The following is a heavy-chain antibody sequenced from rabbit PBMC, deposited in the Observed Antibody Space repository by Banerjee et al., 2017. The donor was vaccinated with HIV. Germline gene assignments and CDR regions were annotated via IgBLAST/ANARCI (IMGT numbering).Heavy chain of an antibody. V-gene: IGHV1S45*01. D-gene: IGHD4-2*01. CDR1: GFDFSSYG. CDR3: ARDGSNVAYYFNL. J-gene: IGHJ4*01. CDR2: IGTGGGST. Sequence: QEQLVESGGDLVKPGGSLKLSCKASGFDFSSYGVSWVRQAPGKGLEWIACIGTGGGSTWYASWVNGRFTMSKTSSTTVTLQMTSLTAADKATYFCARDGSNVAYYFNLWGQGTLVTDS.